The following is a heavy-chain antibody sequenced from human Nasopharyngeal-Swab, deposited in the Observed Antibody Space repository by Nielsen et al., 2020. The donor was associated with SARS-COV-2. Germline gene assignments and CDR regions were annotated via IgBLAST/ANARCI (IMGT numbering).Heavy chain of an antibody. CDR2: MNPNSGNT. CDR1: GYTFTSYD. V-gene: IGHV1-8*01. D-gene: IGHD6-6*01. Sequence: ASVKVSCKASGYTFTSYDINWVRQATGQGLEWMGWMNPNSGNTGYAQKFQGRVTMTRNTSISTAYMELSRLRSDDTAVYYCAREAGSSSSWYYYYGMDVWGQGTTVTVSS. CDR3: AREAGSSSSWYYYYGMDV. J-gene: IGHJ6*02.